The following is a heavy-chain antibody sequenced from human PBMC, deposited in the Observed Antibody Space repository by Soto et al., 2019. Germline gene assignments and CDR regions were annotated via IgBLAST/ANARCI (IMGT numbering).Heavy chain of an antibody. Sequence: EVQLVESGGGLVQPGGSLRLSCAVSGFTFSDHYMDWVRQAPGKGLEWVGRSRNKANSYTTEYAASVKGRFTISRDDSENSLYLQMHSLKTEDTAVYFCIRPMTGTTRGFDYWGQGTLVTVSS. J-gene: IGHJ4*02. CDR2: SRNKANSYTT. CDR3: IRPMTGTTRGFDY. D-gene: IGHD1-1*01. V-gene: IGHV3-72*01. CDR1: GFTFSDHY.